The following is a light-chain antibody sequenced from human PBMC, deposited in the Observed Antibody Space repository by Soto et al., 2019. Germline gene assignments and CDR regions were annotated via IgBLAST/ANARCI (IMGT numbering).Light chain of an antibody. CDR1: SSNIGSNT. Sequence: QSVLTQPPSASGTPGQRVTISCSGSSSNIGSNTVNWYQQLPGTAPKLLIYSNNQRPSGVPDRFAGSKSGTSASLAISGLQSEDEAEYYCAAWDDSLNDPDVVFGGVTKVTVL. CDR3: AAWDDSLNDPDVV. CDR2: SNN. V-gene: IGLV1-44*01. J-gene: IGLJ2*01.